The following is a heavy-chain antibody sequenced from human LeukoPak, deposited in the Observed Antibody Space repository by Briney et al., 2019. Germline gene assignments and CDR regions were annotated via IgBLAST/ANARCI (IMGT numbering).Heavy chain of an antibody. Sequence: SETLSLTCAVYGGSFSGYYWSWIRQPPGKGLEWIGEINHRGSTNYNPSLKSRVTISVDTSKNQFSLKLSSVTAADTAVYYCARGGSSTSCFGAYCFDYWGQGTLVTVSS. CDR3: ARGGSSTSCFGAYCFDY. V-gene: IGHV4-34*01. D-gene: IGHD2-2*01. CDR1: GGSFSGYY. CDR2: INHRGST. J-gene: IGHJ4*02.